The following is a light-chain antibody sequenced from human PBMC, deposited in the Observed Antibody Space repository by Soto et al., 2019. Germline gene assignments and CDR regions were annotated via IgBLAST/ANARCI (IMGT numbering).Light chain of an antibody. J-gene: IGKJ5*01. CDR1: QSVTSN. Sequence: IVLTQSPGTLSLSPGERATLSCRASQSVTSNYLAWYQQKPGQAPRILIFAASSRATGIPAGFSGSGSGTEFTLTINSLQSEDFAVYYCQQYNNWPITFGQGARLEI. CDR2: AAS. CDR3: QQYNNWPIT. V-gene: IGKV3D-15*01.